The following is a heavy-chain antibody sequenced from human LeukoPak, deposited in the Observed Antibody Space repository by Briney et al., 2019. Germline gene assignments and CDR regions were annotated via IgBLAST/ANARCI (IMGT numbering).Heavy chain of an antibody. V-gene: IGHV3-7*01. D-gene: IGHD2-15*01. Sequence: GGSLRLSCAASGFIFSSYWMSWVRQAPGKGLEWVASIKEDGTETYYVDSVKGRFTISRDNAKNSLYLQMNSLRAEDTAVYYCAREGAESYCSGGSCTRGFDYWGQGTLVTVSS. CDR1: GFIFSSYW. CDR3: AREGAESYCSGGSCTRGFDY. CDR2: IKEDGTET. J-gene: IGHJ4*02.